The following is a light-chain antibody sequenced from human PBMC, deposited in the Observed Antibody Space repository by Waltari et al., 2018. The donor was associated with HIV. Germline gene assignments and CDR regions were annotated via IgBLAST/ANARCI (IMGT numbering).Light chain of an antibody. CDR2: SRD. CDR3: AAWDGSLIGYV. Sequence: QSVLTQSPSASGTPGQRVTIYCSGRSSHIGSTTVNWYQQLPGTAPKLLIYSRDQRPSGVPDRFSGSYSGTSASLAISGLQSEDEADYYCAAWDGSLIGYVFGTGTKVTVL. J-gene: IGLJ1*01. V-gene: IGLV1-44*01. CDR1: SSHIGSTT.